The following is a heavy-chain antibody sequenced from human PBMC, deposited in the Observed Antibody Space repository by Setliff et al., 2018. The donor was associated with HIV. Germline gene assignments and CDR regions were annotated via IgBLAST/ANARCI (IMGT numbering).Heavy chain of an antibody. D-gene: IGHD3-16*01. V-gene: IGHV4-59*08. J-gene: IGHJ4*02. CDR2: IYSIGST. CDR1: GGSISGYY. CDR3: AEGAVTFGGVLNY. Sequence: SETLSLTCNVSGGSISGYYWSWIRQSPGKGLEWVGHIYSIGSTKYNPSLQSRVTMSRDTSKNQFSLHLRSVTAADTAVYYCAEGAVTFGGVLNYWGQGAQVTVSS.